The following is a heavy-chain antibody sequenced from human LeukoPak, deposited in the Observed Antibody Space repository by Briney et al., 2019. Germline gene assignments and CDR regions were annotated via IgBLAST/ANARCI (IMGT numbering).Heavy chain of an antibody. D-gene: IGHD3-10*01. J-gene: IGHJ4*02. V-gene: IGHV3-21*01. CDR1: GFTFSSYS. Sequence: GGSLRLSCAASGFTFSSYSINWVRQAPGKGLEWVSSISSSSSYIYYADSVKGRFTISRDNAKNSLYLQMNSLRAEDTAVYYCARSLWFGEPFLFDYWGQGTLVTVSS. CDR2: ISSSSSYI. CDR3: ARSLWFGEPFLFDY.